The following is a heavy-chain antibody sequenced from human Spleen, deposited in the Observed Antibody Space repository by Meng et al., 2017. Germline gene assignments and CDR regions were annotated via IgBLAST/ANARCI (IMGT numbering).Heavy chain of an antibody. Sequence: GESLKISCAASGFTFSSYAMHWVRQAPGKGLEYVSAISSNGGSTYYANSVKGRFTISRDNSKNTLYLQMGSLRAEDMAVYYCARDLGASSGWYSLTDYWGQGTPVTVSS. CDR2: ISSNGGST. CDR1: GFTFSSYA. D-gene: IGHD6-19*01. CDR3: ARDLGASSGWYSLTDY. V-gene: IGHV3-64*01. J-gene: IGHJ4*02.